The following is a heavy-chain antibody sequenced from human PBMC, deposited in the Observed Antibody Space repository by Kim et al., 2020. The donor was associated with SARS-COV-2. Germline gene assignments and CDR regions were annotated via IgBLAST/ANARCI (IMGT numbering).Heavy chain of an antibody. CDR3: ARDRSSGWAFDY. J-gene: IGHJ4*03. V-gene: IGHV3-21*01. D-gene: IGHD6-19*01. Sequence: YYADSVKGRFTITRDNAKNSLYLQMNSLIAEDTAVYYCARDRSSGWAFDYWGHGTLVTVSS.